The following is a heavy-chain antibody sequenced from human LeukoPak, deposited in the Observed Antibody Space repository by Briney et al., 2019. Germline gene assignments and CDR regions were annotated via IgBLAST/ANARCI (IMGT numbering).Heavy chain of an antibody. Sequence: GRSLRLSCAASGFTFSSYGMHWVRQAPGKGLEWVAAIWYDGSNKYYADSVKGRFTISRDNSKNTLYLQMNSLRAEDTAVYYCARERRFDYWGQGTLVTVSS. CDR3: ARERRFDY. CDR2: IWYDGSNK. J-gene: IGHJ4*02. CDR1: GFTFSSYG. V-gene: IGHV3-33*01.